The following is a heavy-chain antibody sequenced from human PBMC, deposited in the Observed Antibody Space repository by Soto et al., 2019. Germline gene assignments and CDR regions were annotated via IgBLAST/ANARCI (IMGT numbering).Heavy chain of an antibody. V-gene: IGHV4-31*03. CDR1: GGSISSGGYY. CDR2: IYYSGST. CDR3: ARDRGDILTGYSSAVYYYYYMDV. Sequence: SETLSLTCTVSGGSISSGGYYWSWIRQHPGKGLEWIGYIYYSGSTYYNPSLKSRVTISVDTSKNQFSLKLSSVTAADTAVYYCARDRGDILTGYSSAVYYYYYMDVWGKGTTVTVSS. J-gene: IGHJ6*03. D-gene: IGHD3-9*01.